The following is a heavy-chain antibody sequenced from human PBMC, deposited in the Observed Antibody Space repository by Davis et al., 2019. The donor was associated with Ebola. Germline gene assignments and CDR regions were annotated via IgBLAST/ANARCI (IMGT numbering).Heavy chain of an antibody. CDR1: GFTFSSYA. D-gene: IGHD6-19*01. J-gene: IGHJ4*02. V-gene: IGHV3-64*04. CDR3: AAGYSSGWNIY. CDR2: ISSNGGST. Sequence: GESLKISCSASGFTFSSYAMHWVRQAPGKGLEYVSAISSNGGSTYYADSVKGGFTISRDNSKNTLYLQMNSLRAENTAVYYCAAGYSSGWNIYWGQGTLVTVSS.